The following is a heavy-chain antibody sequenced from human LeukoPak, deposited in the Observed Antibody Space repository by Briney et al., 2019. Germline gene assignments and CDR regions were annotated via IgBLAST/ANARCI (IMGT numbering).Heavy chain of an antibody. CDR1: GYSFASYC. Sequence: GESLKISCKGSGYSFASYCIAWVRQMPGKGLEWMGVIYPGNSDITYSPSFQGQVTISADKSVSTAYLHWSSLKASDTAIYYCARHLSSITSCPNYWGQGTLVTVSS. D-gene: IGHD2-2*01. V-gene: IGHV5-51*01. CDR2: IYPGNSDI. J-gene: IGHJ4*02. CDR3: ARHLSSITSCPNY.